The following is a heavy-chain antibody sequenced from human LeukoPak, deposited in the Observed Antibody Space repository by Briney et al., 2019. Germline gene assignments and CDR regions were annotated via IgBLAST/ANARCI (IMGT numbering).Heavy chain of an antibody. Sequence: SETLSLTCTGSGGSISSYYWSWIRQAAGKGLEWIGRIYTSGSTNYNTSLKSRVTMSVDTSKNQFSLKLSSVTAADTAVYYCARERFGELSWGLYYYYYYMDVWGKGTTVTVSS. D-gene: IGHD3-10*01. CDR1: GGSISSYY. CDR3: ARERFGELSWGLYYYYYYMDV. V-gene: IGHV4-4*07. CDR2: IYTSGST. J-gene: IGHJ6*03.